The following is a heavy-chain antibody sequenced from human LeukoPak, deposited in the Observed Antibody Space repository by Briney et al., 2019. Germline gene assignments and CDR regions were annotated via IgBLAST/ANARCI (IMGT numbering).Heavy chain of an antibody. CDR3: ARQYSSGPRWFDP. J-gene: IGHJ5*02. Sequence: GESLKISCKGSGYSFTTNWIGWVRQMPGKGLEWMGIIYPDDSDTAYSPSFRGQVTISADKSISTAYLQWSSLKASDTAMYYCARQYSSGPRWFDPWGQGTLVTVSS. V-gene: IGHV5-51*01. D-gene: IGHD6-19*01. CDR1: GYSFTTNW. CDR2: IYPDDSDT.